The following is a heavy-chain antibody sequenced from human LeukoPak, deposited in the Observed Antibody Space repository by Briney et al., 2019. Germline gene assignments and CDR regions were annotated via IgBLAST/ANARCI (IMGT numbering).Heavy chain of an antibody. CDR2: INPSGGST. Sequence: ASVKVFYHASEYTFNIFFMHLVQKAPGQGLEWMGIINPSGGSTNYAQKLQDRVTMTRDTSTSTVYIELSSLRSEDTPVYYCARDPRYGCGQTRFDSYCQGTLVTVSS. D-gene: IGHD5-18*01. CDR1: EYTFNIFF. V-gene: IGHV1-46*02. J-gene: IGHJ5*01. CDR3: ARDPRYGCGQTRFDS.